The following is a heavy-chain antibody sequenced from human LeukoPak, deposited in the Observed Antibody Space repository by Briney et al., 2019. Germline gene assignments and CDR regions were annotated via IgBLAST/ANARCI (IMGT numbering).Heavy chain of an antibody. Sequence: PGKSLRLSCAASGFAFNNYAMTWVRQAPGKGLEWVSTISDGGGATYYADSVKGRFTISKDSSTQTLYLQMNNLRAEDTALYYCAKAIGQEVPAGSRWYDPWGQGTLVTVSS. CDR3: AKAIGQEVPAGSRWYDP. J-gene: IGHJ5*02. CDR1: GFAFNNYA. D-gene: IGHD6-13*01. V-gene: IGHV3-23*01. CDR2: ISDGGGAT.